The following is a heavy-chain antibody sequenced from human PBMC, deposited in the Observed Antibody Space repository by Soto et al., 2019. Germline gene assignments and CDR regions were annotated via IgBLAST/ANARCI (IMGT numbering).Heavy chain of an antibody. CDR2: IYHSGST. CDR1: GGSISSSNW. CDR3: ARRAASIAARPFDY. Sequence: SETLSLTCAVSGGSISSSNWWSWVRQPPGKGLEWIGEIYHSGSTNYNPSLKSRVTISVDKSKNQFSLKLSSVTAADTAVYYCARRAASIAARPFDYWGQGTLVTVSS. V-gene: IGHV4-4*02. D-gene: IGHD6-6*01. J-gene: IGHJ4*02.